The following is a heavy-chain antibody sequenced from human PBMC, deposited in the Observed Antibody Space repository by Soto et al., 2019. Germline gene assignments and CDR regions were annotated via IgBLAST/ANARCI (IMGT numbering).Heavy chain of an antibody. Sequence: ASVKVSCKASGGTLSGYYMRWVRQAPGQGLEWMGWINPNSGGTNYAQKFEARVTMTRDTSISTVYMELRRLRSDDTAVYFCARGKDVRAEIYNWFDPWGQGTQVTVSS. V-gene: IGHV1-2*02. J-gene: IGHJ5*02. CDR1: GGTLSGYY. CDR2: INPNSGGT. D-gene: IGHD3-16*01. CDR3: ARGKDVRAEIYNWFDP.